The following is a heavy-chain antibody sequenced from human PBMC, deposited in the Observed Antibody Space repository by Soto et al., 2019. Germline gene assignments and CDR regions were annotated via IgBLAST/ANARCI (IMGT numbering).Heavy chain of an antibody. V-gene: IGHV4-59*01. J-gene: IGHJ5*02. CDR1: CGSMSHYY. CDR2: IYHSGSS. CDR3: VTGREWYPTRTWFDP. D-gene: IGHD3-3*01. Sequence: SETLSLTCTVSCGSMSHYYWNWIRHPAGKVLEWIGYIYHSGSSNYNPSLKSRVTISVDTSKNQFSLMLSSVTAADTAVYYCVTGREWYPTRTWFDPCGQVTLATVS.